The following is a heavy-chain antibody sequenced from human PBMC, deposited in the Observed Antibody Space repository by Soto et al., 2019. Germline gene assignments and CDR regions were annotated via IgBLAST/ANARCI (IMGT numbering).Heavy chain of an antibody. CDR3: AKDGSHNFDY. Sequence: QVQLVESGGGVVQPGRSLRLSCAASGFTFSHYAMHWVRQAPGKGLEWVALMSSDGSNEYYADSVKGRFTISRDNSKNTLYLQMNRLRGEDTAVYYCAKDGSHNFDYWGQGTLVTVSS. CDR1: GFTFSHYA. V-gene: IGHV3-30*18. CDR2: MSSDGSNE. D-gene: IGHD1-26*01. J-gene: IGHJ4*02.